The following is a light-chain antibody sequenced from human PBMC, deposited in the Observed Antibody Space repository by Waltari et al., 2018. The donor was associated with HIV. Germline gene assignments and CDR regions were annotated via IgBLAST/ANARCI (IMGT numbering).Light chain of an antibody. Sequence: SYEVTQPPSVSVSPGQTASITCSGDKLGDKYAFWYQQKPGQSPLLVIYQDDKRPSGIPERVSGSNSGNTATLTISGTQAMDEADYYCQTWDSSTGVFGTGTKVTVL. V-gene: IGLV3-1*01. CDR2: QDD. J-gene: IGLJ1*01. CDR1: KLGDKY. CDR3: QTWDSSTGV.